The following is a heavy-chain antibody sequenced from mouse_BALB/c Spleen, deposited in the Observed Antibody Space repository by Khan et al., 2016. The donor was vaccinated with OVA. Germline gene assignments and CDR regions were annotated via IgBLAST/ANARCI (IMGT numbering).Heavy chain of an antibody. J-gene: IGHJ3*01. Sequence: EVQLVESGGDLVKPGGSLKLSCVASGFTFSTYGMSWVRQAPDKRLEWVATVSTGGTYTYYPDSVKGPFTISRDNAKNTLYLQMSGLMSDDTAMFFCTRLAYYYDSEGFAYWGQGTLVTVS. CDR1: GFTFSTYG. CDR3: TRLAYYYDSEGFAY. D-gene: IGHD1-1*01. CDR2: VSTGGTYT. V-gene: IGHV5-6*01.